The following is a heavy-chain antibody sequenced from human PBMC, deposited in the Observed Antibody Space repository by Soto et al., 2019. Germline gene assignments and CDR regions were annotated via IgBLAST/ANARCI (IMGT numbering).Heavy chain of an antibody. CDR2: INPNSGGT. D-gene: IGHD1-7*01. CDR1: GYTFTGYY. CDR3: ARGGLITGTRFWFDP. J-gene: IGHJ5*02. V-gene: IGHV1-2*02. Sequence: ASVKVSCKASGYTFTGYYMHWVRQAPGQGLEWMGWINPNSGGTNYAQKFQGRVTMTRDTSISTAYMELSRLRSDDTAVYYCARGGLITGTRFWFDPWGQGTLVTVS.